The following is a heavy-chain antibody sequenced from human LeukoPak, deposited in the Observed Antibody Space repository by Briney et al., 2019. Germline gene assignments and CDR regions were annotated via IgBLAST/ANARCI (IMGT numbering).Heavy chain of an antibody. J-gene: IGHJ4*02. V-gene: IGHV4-30-4*07. Sequence: PSETLSLTCAVSGGSISSGGYSWTWIRQPPGKGLECIGHIYYSGTTYYNPSLKSRVTISLDTSKNQFSLRLTSVTAADTAVYYCATTTIRLGYWGQGTLVTVSS. CDR3: ATTTIRLGY. D-gene: IGHD1-26*01. CDR1: GGSISSGGYS. CDR2: IYYSGTT.